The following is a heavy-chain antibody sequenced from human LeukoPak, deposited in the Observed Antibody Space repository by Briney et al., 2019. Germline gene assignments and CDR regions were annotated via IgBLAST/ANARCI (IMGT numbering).Heavy chain of an antibody. CDR1: GFTFDDYA. CDR3: ARDRSGWYPSYFDY. CDR2: ISYDGSNK. J-gene: IGHJ4*02. D-gene: IGHD6-19*01. Sequence: GGSLRLSCAASGFTFDDYAMHWVRQAPGKGLEWVAVISYDGSNKYYADSVKGRFTISRDNSKNTLYLQMNSLRAEDTAVYYCARDRSGWYPSYFDYWGQGTLVTVSS. V-gene: IGHV3-30*04.